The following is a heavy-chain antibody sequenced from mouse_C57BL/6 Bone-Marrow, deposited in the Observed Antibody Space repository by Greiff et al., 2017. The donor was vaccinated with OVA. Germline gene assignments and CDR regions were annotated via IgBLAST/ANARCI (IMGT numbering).Heavy chain of an antibody. CDR3: TDDYDDVAWFAY. Sequence: EVKVVESGGGLVQPGGSMKLSCVASGFTFSNYWMNWVRQSPEKGLEWVAQIRLKSDNYATHYAESVKGRFTISRDDSKSSVYLQMNNLRAEDTGIYYCTDDYDDVAWFAYWGQGTLVTVSA. J-gene: IGHJ3*01. CDR1: GFTFSNYW. D-gene: IGHD2-4*01. V-gene: IGHV6-3*01. CDR2: IRLKSDNYAT.